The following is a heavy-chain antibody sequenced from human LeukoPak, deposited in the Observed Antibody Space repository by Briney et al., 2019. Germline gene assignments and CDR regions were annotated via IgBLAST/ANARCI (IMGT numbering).Heavy chain of an antibody. CDR3: ARGLVGYCSSTSCYKRVYFDY. CDR2: INHSGST. J-gene: IGHJ4*02. Sequence: PSETLSLTCAVYGGSFSGYYWSWIRQPPGKGLEWIGEINHSGSTNYNPSLKSRVTISVDTSKSQFSLKLSSVTAADTAVYYCARGLVGYCSSTSCYKRVYFDYWGQGTLVTVSS. D-gene: IGHD2-2*02. V-gene: IGHV4-34*01. CDR1: GGSFSGYY.